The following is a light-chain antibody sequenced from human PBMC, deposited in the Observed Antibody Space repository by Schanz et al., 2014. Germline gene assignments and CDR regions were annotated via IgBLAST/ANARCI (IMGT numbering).Light chain of an antibody. CDR3: QQCDNLPFT. CDR2: DAS. Sequence: DIHITPSPSSLSASVGDRVTITCQASQDVNNYVNWYQQKPGTVPKLLIYDASNLETGGQSRFSGGGSVTHFTFTISSIQPEDLANYYCQQCDNLPFTFGPGTKIEI. CDR1: QDVNNY. V-gene: IGKV1-33*01. J-gene: IGKJ3*01.